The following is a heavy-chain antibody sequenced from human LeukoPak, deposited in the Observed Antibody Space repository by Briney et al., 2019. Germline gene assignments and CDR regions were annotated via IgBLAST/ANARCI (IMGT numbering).Heavy chain of an antibody. CDR2: IYHSDST. CDR1: GASISTYY. J-gene: IGHJ4*02. CDR3: ARARGTVPIDY. Sequence: SETLSLTCTVSGASISTYYWSWIRQPPGKGLEWIGYIYHSDSTNYNPSLKSRVTISGDTSKNQISLKLTSVTAADTAVYYCARARGTVPIDYWGQGTLVTVSS. V-gene: IGHV4-59*12. D-gene: IGHD1/OR15-1a*01.